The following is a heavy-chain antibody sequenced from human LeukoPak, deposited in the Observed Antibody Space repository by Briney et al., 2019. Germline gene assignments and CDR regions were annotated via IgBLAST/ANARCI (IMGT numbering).Heavy chain of an antibody. V-gene: IGHV4-39*07. CDR3: ARGTRYCSSTSCYRGYYYYGMDV. CDR1: GGSISSSSYY. Sequence: SETLSLTCTVSGGSISSSSYYWGWIRQPPGKGLEWIGEINHSGSTNYNPSLKSRVTISVDTSKNQFSLKLSSVTAADTAVYYCARGTRYCSSTSCYRGYYYYGMDVWGQGTTVTVSS. J-gene: IGHJ6*02. D-gene: IGHD2-2*02. CDR2: INHSGST.